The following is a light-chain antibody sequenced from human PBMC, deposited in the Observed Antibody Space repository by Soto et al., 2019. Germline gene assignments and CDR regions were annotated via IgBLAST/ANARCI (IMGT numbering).Light chain of an antibody. J-gene: IGKJ4*01. CDR1: QSVSSSY. Sequence: EIVLTQSPGTLSLSPGERATLSCRASQSVSSSYLAWYQQKPGQAPRLPIYDASSRATGIPDRFSGSGSGTDFPLTISSLEPEDFAVYYCQHYGNSQLTFGGGTKVDIK. V-gene: IGKV3-20*01. CDR3: QHYGNSQLT. CDR2: DAS.